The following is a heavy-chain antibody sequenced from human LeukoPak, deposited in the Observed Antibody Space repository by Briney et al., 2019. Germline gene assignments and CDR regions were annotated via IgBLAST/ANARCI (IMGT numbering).Heavy chain of an antibody. Sequence: LRASVKVSCKASGYTFTGYYMHWVRQAPGQGLEWMGWINPNSGGTNYAQKFQGRVTMTRDTSISTAYMELSRLRSDDTAVYCCARDHGAPYVLLRNDAFDIWGQGTMVTVSS. CDR2: INPNSGGT. V-gene: IGHV1-2*02. J-gene: IGHJ3*02. CDR1: GYTFTGYY. CDR3: ARDHGAPYVLLRNDAFDI. D-gene: IGHD3-10*01.